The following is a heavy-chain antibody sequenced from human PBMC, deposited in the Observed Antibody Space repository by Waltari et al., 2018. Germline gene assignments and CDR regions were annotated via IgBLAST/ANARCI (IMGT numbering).Heavy chain of an antibody. D-gene: IGHD4-17*01. J-gene: IGHJ4*02. V-gene: IGHV3-20*04. Sequence: EVQLVESGGGVVRPGGSLRLSCAASGFTFDDYGMSWVRQAPGKGLEGVSGMNWNGGITGYADSVKGRCTISRDNAKNSLYLQMNSLRAEDTALYYCARERGTVTTNYFDYWGQGTLVTVSS. CDR3: ARERGTVTTNYFDY. CDR2: MNWNGGIT. CDR1: GFTFDDYG.